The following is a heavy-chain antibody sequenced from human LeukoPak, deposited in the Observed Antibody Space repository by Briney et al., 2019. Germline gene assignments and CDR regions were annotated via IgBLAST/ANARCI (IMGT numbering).Heavy chain of an antibody. CDR1: GFTFSSYW. V-gene: IGHV3-74*01. D-gene: IGHD3-22*01. CDR3: ARVRMSYYDSSGYYYVYYYYYMDV. Sequence: GGSLRLSCAASGFTFSSYWMHWVRQAPGKGLVWVSRINSDGSSTSYADSVKGRFTISRDNAKNTLYLQMNSLRAEDTAVYYCARVRMSYYDSSGYYYVYYYYYMDVWGKGTTVTISS. J-gene: IGHJ6*03. CDR2: INSDGSST.